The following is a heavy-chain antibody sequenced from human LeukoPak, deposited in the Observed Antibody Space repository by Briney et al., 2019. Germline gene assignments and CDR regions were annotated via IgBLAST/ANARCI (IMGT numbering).Heavy chain of an antibody. V-gene: IGHV5-51*01. D-gene: IGHD6-19*01. Sequence: GESLKISCKGSGYSFTSYWIGWVRQTPGKGLEWMGIIFPGDSATRYSPSFQGQVTISADKSISTAYLQWSSLKASDTAMYYCARHRPRYTIGCPDYWGQGTLVTVSS. J-gene: IGHJ4*02. CDR3: ARHRPRYTIGCPDY. CDR1: GYSFTSYW. CDR2: IFPGDSAT.